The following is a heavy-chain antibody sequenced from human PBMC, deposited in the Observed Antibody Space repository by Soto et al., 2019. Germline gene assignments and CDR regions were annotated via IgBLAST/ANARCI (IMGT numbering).Heavy chain of an antibody. V-gene: IGHV4-34*01. D-gene: IGHD1-7*01. J-gene: IGHJ4*02. CDR2: INHSGST. CDR1: GGSFSGYY. CDR3: ARGQDGSTGTYYFDY. Sequence: QVQLQQWGAGLLKPSETLSLTCAVYGGSFSGYYWSWIRQPPGKGLEWIGEINHSGSTNYNPSLKSRVTISVDTSKNQCSRTLSSVTAADTAVYYGARGQDGSTGTYYFDYWGQGTLVTVSS.